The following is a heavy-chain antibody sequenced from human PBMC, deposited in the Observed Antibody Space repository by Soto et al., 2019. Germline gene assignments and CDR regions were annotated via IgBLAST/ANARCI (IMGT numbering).Heavy chain of an antibody. CDR3: TKDSYRPPGRLEYHALDV. CDR1: GFTFNNYI. CDR2: ISSDGSST. D-gene: IGHD1-26*01. J-gene: IGHJ6*02. V-gene: IGHV3-30*04. Sequence: GGSLRLSFSASGFTFNNYIMHWVRQAPGKWLDWVSAISSDGSSTYYEESLKGLFTISRDNSKSTMYLQMESLRDEDTAVYYCTKDSYRPPGRLEYHALDVWGQGTTVTVSS.